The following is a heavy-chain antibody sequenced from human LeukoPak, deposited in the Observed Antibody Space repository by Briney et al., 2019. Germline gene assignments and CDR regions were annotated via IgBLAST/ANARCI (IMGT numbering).Heavy chain of an antibody. Sequence: GGSLRLSCAASGFTFSSYSMNWVRQAPGKGLEWVSSISSSSSYIYYAGSVKGRFTISRDNAKNSLYLQMNSLRAEDTAVYYCASNLVVVPAAPVSGDYWGQGTLVTVSS. V-gene: IGHV3-21*01. CDR2: ISSSSSYI. CDR1: GFTFSSYS. J-gene: IGHJ4*02. D-gene: IGHD2-2*01. CDR3: ASNLVVVPAAPVSGDY.